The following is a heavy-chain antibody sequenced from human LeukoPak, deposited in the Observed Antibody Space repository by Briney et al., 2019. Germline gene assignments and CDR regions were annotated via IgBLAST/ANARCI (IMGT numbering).Heavy chain of an antibody. J-gene: IGHJ5*02. CDR2: INHSGST. CDR1: GGSFSGYY. CDR3: ARSGSSWYDWFDP. D-gene: IGHD6-13*01. Sequence: SETLSLTCAVYGGSFSGYYWSWIRQPPGKGLEWIGEINHSGSTNYNPSLKSRVTISVDTSKNQFSLKLSSVTAADTAVYYCARSGSSWYDWFDPWGQGTLVTVSS. V-gene: IGHV4-34*01.